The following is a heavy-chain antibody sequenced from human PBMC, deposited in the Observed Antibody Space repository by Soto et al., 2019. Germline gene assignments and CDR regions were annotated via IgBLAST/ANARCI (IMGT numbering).Heavy chain of an antibody. CDR3: ALRPRGYAYYFDY. J-gene: IGHJ4*02. Sequence: QITLKESGPTLVKPTQTLTLTCTFSGFSLSTRGVAVGWFRQPPGKALEWLALIYWDEDKWYSPSLKSRPTITDVASKNQVVLTRTNMDPVDSATYYCALRPRGYAYYFDYWGQGTLVTVSS. CDR2: IYWDEDK. CDR1: GFSLSTRGVA. V-gene: IGHV2-5*02. D-gene: IGHD5-12*01.